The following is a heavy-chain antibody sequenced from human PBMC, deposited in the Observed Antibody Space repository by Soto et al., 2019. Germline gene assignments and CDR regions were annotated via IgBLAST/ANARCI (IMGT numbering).Heavy chain of an antibody. CDR2: ISSSSTTI. J-gene: IGHJ4*02. D-gene: IGHD4-17*01. Sequence: EVQLVESGGGLVQPGGSLRLSCAAAGFTFSRYSMNWVRQAPGKGLEWVSYISSSSTTIYYADSVKGRFTISRDNAKNSLYLQMNSLRDEYAAFYYCARDSVTTVTTSSFDFWGQGTMVTVSS. V-gene: IGHV3-48*02. CDR3: ARDSVTTVTTSSFDF. CDR1: GFTFSRYS.